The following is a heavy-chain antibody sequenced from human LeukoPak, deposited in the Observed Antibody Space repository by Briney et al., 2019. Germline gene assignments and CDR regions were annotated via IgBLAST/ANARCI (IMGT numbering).Heavy chain of an antibody. V-gene: IGHV3-48*03. J-gene: IGHJ4*02. Sequence: GGSLRLSCAASGFTFSSYEMNWVRQAPGKGLEWVSYISSSGSTIYYADSVKGRFTISRDNAKNSLYLQMNSLRAEDTAVYYCAREGYSSGWYTDYWGQGTLVTVSS. CDR2: ISSSGSTI. CDR3: AREGYSSGWYTDY. CDR1: GFTFSSYE. D-gene: IGHD6-13*01.